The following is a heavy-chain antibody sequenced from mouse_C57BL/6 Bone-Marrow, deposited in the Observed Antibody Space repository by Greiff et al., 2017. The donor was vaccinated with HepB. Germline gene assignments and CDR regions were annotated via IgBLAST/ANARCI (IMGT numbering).Heavy chain of an antibody. CDR1: GFTFSSYA. D-gene: IGHD2-1*01. CDR2: ISSGGDYI. J-gene: IGHJ2*01. CDR3: TRDPGNYYCDY. V-gene: IGHV5-9-1*02. Sequence: EVKVVESGEGLVKPGGSLKLSCAASGFTFSSYAMSWVRQTPEKRLEWVAYISSGGDYIYYADTVKGRFTISRDNARNTLYLQMSSLKSEDTAMYYCTRDPGNYYCDYGGQGTTLTVSS.